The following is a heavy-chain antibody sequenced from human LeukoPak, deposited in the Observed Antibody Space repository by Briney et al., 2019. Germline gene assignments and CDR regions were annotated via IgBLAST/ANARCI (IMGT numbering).Heavy chain of an antibody. CDR3: ARDSPSNIVATIFDY. D-gene: IGHD5-12*01. J-gene: IGHJ4*02. CDR2: ISAYNGNT. V-gene: IGHV1-18*04. Sequence: EASVKVSCKASGYTFTSYGISWVRQAPGQGLEWMGWISAYNGNTNYAQKLQGRVTMTTDTSTSTAYMELRSLRSDDTAVYYYARDSPSNIVATIFDYWGQGTLVTVSS. CDR1: GYTFTSYG.